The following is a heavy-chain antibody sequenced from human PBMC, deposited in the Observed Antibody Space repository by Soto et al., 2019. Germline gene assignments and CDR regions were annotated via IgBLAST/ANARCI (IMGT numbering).Heavy chain of an antibody. CDR3: AKDPNNSSGCR. J-gene: IGHJ4*02. Sequence: GGSLRLSCAASGFNFDKYSMHWVRQAPGKGLEWVSAISGSGGSTYYADSVKGRFTISRDNSKNTLYLQMNSLRAEDTAVYYCAKDPNNSSGCRWGQGTLVTVSS. D-gene: IGHD6-19*01. CDR2: ISGSGGST. CDR1: GFNFDKYS. V-gene: IGHV3-23*01.